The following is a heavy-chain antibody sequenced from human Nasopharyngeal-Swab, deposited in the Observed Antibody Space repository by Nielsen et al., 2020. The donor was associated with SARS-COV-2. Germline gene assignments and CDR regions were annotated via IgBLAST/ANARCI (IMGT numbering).Heavy chain of an antibody. D-gene: IGHD2/OR15-2a*01. J-gene: IGHJ6*03. Sequence: GSLRLSCAVYGGSFSGYYWSWIRQPPGKGLEWIGEINHSGSTNYNPSLKSRVTISIDTSKNQFSLKLSSVTAADTAVYYCARALWKKTYYYYMDGWGKGTTVTVSS. CDR1: GGSFSGYY. CDR3: ARALWKKTYYYYMDG. CDR2: INHSGST. V-gene: IGHV4-34*01.